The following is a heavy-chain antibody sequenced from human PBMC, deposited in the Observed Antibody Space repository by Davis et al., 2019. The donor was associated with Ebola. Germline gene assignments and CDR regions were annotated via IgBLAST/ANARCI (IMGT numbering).Heavy chain of an antibody. CDR2: IKQDGSEK. CDR1: GFTFSSYS. D-gene: IGHD2-15*01. J-gene: IGHJ5*02. Sequence: PGGSLRLSCAASGFTFSSYSMNWVRQAPGKGLQWVANIKQDGSEKYYVDSVKGRFTISRDNAKNSLYLQMNSLRADDTAVYYCARVLRLGYCSGGSCRHNWFDPWGQGTLVTVSS. CDR3: ARVLRLGYCSGGSCRHNWFDP. V-gene: IGHV3-7*01.